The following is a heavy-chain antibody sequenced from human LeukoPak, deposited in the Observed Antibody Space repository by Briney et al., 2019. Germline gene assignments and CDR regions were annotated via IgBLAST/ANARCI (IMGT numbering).Heavy chain of an antibody. D-gene: IGHD5-18*01. CDR2: ISYDGSNK. Sequence: GGSLRLSCAASGFTFSSYGMHWVRQAPGKGLEWVAVISYDGSNKYYADSVKGRFTISRDNSKNTLYLQMNSLRAEDTAVYYCARERGYSYGPNPYYFDYWGQGTLVTVSS. CDR1: GFTFSSYG. J-gene: IGHJ4*02. CDR3: ARERGYSYGPNPYYFDY. V-gene: IGHV3-30*03.